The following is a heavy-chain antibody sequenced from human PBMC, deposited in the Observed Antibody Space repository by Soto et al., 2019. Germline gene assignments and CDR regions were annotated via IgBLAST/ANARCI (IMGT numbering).Heavy chain of an antibody. D-gene: IGHD3-9*01. CDR1: GFTFSSYW. CDR3: ARDLTRLAPTDY. CDR2: INQDGSEK. V-gene: IGHV3-7*01. Sequence: GGSLRLSCAASGFTFSSYWMTWVRQAPGKGLEGVANINQDGSEKYYVDSVKGRLTISRDNAKTSLYLQMNSLRAEDTAMYYCARDLTRLAPTDYWGQGTLVTVSS. J-gene: IGHJ4*02.